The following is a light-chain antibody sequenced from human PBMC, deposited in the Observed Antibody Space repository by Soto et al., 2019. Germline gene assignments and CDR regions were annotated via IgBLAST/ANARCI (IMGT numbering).Light chain of an antibody. J-gene: IGKJ5*01. CDR3: QQYGGSPPIT. CDR1: QTVRSRY. Sequence: ETVLTQSPDTLSLSPGGRATLSCTASQTVRSRYLAWYQQKPGQAPRLLIYGASNRAAGIPDRFSGSGSGTDFTLTISRLEPGDFAVYYCQQYGGSPPITFGQGTRLEIK. CDR2: GAS. V-gene: IGKV3-20*01.